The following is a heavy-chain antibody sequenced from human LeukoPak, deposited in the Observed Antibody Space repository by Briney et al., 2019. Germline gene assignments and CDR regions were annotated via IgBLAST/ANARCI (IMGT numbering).Heavy chain of an antibody. Sequence: GGSLRLSCAASGFTFSSYSMNWVRQAPGKGLEWVSGISWNSGSIGYADSVKGRFTISRDNAKNSLYLQMNSLRAEDTAVYYCARPTHQWLVSASIPFFDYWGQGTLVTVSS. CDR2: ISWNSGSI. D-gene: IGHD6-19*01. V-gene: IGHV3-48*04. CDR3: ARPTHQWLVSASIPFFDY. J-gene: IGHJ4*02. CDR1: GFTFSSYS.